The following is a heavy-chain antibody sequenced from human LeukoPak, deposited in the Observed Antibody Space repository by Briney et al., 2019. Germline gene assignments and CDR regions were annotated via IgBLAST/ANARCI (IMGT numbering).Heavy chain of an antibody. Sequence: PGGSLRLSCAASGFTFSSYWMSWVRQAPGKGLEWVANIKQDGSEKYYVDSVKGRFTISRDNAKNSLYLQMNSLRAEDTAVYYCARAVGFAYSGSYYERYDGIDWFDPWAREPWSPSPQ. D-gene: IGHD1-26*01. V-gene: IGHV3-7*01. CDR1: GFTFSSYW. CDR3: ARAVGFAYSGSYYERYDGIDWFDP. CDR2: IKQDGSEK. J-gene: IGHJ5*02.